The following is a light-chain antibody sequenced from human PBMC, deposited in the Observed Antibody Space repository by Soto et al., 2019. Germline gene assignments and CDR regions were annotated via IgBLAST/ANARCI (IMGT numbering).Light chain of an antibody. V-gene: IGKV1-9*01. CDR2: AAS. CDR3: QQLNGP. J-gene: IGKJ1*01. Sequence: DIQLTQSPSFLSASVGDRVTITCRASQGISSYLAWYQQKPGKAPKLLIYAASTLQSGVPSRFSGSGSGTEFTLTISSLQPEDFATYYCQQLNGPFGQGTKVEIK. CDR1: QGISSY.